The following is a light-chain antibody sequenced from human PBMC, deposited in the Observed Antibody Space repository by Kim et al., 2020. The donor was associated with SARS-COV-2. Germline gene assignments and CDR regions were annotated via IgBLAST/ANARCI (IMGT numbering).Light chain of an antibody. V-gene: IGLV2-8*01. Sequence: SVDISCTGTSSDVGHYNYVSWYQHHPGNAPKLIIYDVTKRPPGVPDRFSGSKSGNTASLTVSGLQAEDEADYYCSSYAGRNDLVFGGGTQLTVL. CDR3: SSYAGRNDLV. J-gene: IGLJ2*01. CDR2: DVT. CDR1: SSDVGHYNY.